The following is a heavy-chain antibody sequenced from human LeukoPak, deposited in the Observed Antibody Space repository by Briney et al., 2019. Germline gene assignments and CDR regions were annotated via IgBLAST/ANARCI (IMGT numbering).Heavy chain of an antibody. J-gene: IGHJ4*02. D-gene: IGHD5-18*01. CDR1: GFTFSSYG. CDR2: IWYDGSNK. V-gene: IGHV3-33*08. Sequence: PGGSLRLSCAASGFTFSSYGIHWVRQAPGKGLEWVAVIWYDGSNKYYADSVKGRFTISRDNSKNTLYLQMNSLRAEDTAVYYCARVNQRGYSYGPLNFDYWGQGTLVTVSS. CDR3: ARVNQRGYSYGPLNFDY.